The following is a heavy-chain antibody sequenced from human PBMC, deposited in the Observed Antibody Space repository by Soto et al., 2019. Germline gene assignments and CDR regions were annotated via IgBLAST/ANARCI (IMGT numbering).Heavy chain of an antibody. V-gene: IGHV4-4*02. J-gene: IGHJ6*02. CDR2: IYHSGST. CDR1: GGSISSSNW. CDR3: ARVRVLRYFDWLWPYYYYYGMDV. Sequence: SETLSLTCAVSGGSISSSNWWSWVRQPPGKGLEWIGGIYHSGSTNYDPSLKSRVTISVDKSKNQFSLKLSSVTAADTAVYYCARVRVLRYFDWLWPYYYYYGMDVWGQGTTVTVSS. D-gene: IGHD3-9*01.